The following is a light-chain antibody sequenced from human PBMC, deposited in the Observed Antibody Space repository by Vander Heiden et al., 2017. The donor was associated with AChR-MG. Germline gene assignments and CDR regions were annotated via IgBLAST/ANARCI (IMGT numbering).Light chain of an antibody. J-gene: IGLJ2*01. Sequence: QSPLTQPRSLSGSPGQSATISCTGTSSDVGGYNDDSWYQQHPGKAPKIMIYDGSKRPSGVPDRVSGSKSSNTASLTISGLQAEDEADYYCCSYAGSYNGVFGGGTKLTVL. V-gene: IGLV2-11*01. CDR1: SSDVGGYND. CDR3: CSYAGSYNGV. CDR2: DGS.